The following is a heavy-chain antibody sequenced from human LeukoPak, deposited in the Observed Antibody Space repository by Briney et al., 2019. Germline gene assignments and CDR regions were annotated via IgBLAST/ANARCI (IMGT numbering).Heavy chain of an antibody. D-gene: IGHD6-13*01. CDR3: ARGYSSSWYGFFDY. V-gene: IGHV3-48*04. Sequence: GGSLRLSCAASGFTSSSYSMNWVRQAPGKGLEWVSYISSSSTIYYADSVKGRFTISRDNAKNSLYLQMNSLRAEDTAVYYCARGYSSSWYGFFDYWGQGTLVTVSS. CDR2: ISSSSTI. J-gene: IGHJ4*02. CDR1: GFTSSSYS.